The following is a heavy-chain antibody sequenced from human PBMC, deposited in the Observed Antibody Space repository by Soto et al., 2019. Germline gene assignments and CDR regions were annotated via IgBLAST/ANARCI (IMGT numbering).Heavy chain of an antibody. J-gene: IGHJ5*02. CDR3: ASDVQAVAVTPKDWANNGLDP. CDR2: ISYDGITA. D-gene: IGHD6-19*01. CDR1: RFTFNIHA. Sequence: QVQLVESGGGVVQPGRSLRLSCAASRFTFNIHAMHWVRQAPGKGLEWLAIISYDGITAFYADSVKGRFTISRDNSKNTMYLLMDSLRAEDTALYYCASDVQAVAVTPKDWANNGLDPWGQGNLVTVSS. V-gene: IGHV3-30-3*01.